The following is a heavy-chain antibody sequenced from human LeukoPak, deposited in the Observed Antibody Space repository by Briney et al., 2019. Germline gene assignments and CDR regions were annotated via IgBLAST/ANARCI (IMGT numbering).Heavy chain of an antibody. Sequence: GGNLRLSCAASGFTFSSYWMSWVRQAPGKGLEWVANIKQDGSEKYYVDSVKGRFTISRDNAKNSLYLQMNSLRAEDTAVYYCARDYSGYDFPPDYWGQGTLVTVSS. CDR2: IKQDGSEK. J-gene: IGHJ4*02. D-gene: IGHD5-12*01. CDR3: ARDYSGYDFPPDY. CDR1: GFTFSSYW. V-gene: IGHV3-7*04.